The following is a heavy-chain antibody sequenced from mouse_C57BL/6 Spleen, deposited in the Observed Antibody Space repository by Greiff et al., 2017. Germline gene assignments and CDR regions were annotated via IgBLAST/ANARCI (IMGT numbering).Heavy chain of an antibody. J-gene: IGHJ2*01. CDR2: ISSGSSTI. V-gene: IGHV5-17*01. CDR1: GFTFSDYG. D-gene: IGHD1-1*01. CDR3: ARDYCYGSGFDY. Sequence: DVMLVESGGGLVKPGGSLKLSCAASGFTFSDYGMHWVRQAPEKGLEWVAYISSGSSTIYYADTVKGRFTISRDNAKNTLFLQMTSLRSEDTAMYYCARDYCYGSGFDYWGQGTTLTVSS.